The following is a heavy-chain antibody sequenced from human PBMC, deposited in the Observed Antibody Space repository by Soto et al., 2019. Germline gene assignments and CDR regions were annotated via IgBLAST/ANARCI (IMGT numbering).Heavy chain of an antibody. V-gene: IGHV1-69*04. CDR3: ARDRGRKAGYSGYDY. CDR1: GGTFSSYA. Sequence: ASVKVSCKASGGTFSSYAISWVRQAPGQGLEWMGRIIPILGIANYAQKFQGRVTITADKSTSTAYMELSSLRSEDTAVYYCARDRGRKAGYSGYDYWGQGTLVTVSS. D-gene: IGHD5-12*01. J-gene: IGHJ4*02. CDR2: IIPILGIA.